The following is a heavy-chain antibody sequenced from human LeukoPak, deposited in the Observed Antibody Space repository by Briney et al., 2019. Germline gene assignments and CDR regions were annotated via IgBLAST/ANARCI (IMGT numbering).Heavy chain of an antibody. CDR3: ARLVDIGYDSSVFDY. CDR1: GFTFRSYA. Sequence: GGSLRLSCATSGFTFRSYAMIWVRQAPERGLQWVSGISGSGTYYADFAKGRFTISRDNSKNTLYLLMNSLRVEDTAIYYCARLVDIGYDSSVFDYWGQGTLVTVSS. J-gene: IGHJ4*02. D-gene: IGHD3-22*01. CDR2: ISGSGT. V-gene: IGHV3-23*01.